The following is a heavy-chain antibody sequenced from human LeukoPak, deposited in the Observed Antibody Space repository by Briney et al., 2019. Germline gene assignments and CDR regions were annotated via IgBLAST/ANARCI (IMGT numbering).Heavy chain of an antibody. CDR2: IYSGGNT. CDR1: GFTVSTNY. CDR3: ARHFGVVTKGVYYYYYGMDV. V-gene: IGHV3-66*04. J-gene: IGHJ6*02. D-gene: IGHD3-3*01. Sequence: GGSLRLSCAASGFTVSTNYMSWVRQAPGRGLEWVSVIYSGGNTYYADSVKGRFTISRDNSKNTLYLQMNSLRAEDTAVYYCARHFGVVTKGVYYYYYGMDVWGQGTTVTVSS.